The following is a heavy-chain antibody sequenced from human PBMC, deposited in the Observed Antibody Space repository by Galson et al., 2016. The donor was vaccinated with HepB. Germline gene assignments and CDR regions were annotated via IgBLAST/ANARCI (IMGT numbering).Heavy chain of an antibody. Sequence: SVKVSCKVSGDTFSSNYMHWVRQALGQGPEWMGGINPSDGSTGYAQKFQDRVTMTRDTSTSTVYMELNSLTSEDTATYYCARDRTPEYLAARPHFDYWGQGTLVTVSS. J-gene: IGHJ4*02. V-gene: IGHV1-46*01. CDR1: GDTFSSNY. CDR3: ARDRTPEYLAARPHFDY. CDR2: INPSDGST. D-gene: IGHD6-6*01.